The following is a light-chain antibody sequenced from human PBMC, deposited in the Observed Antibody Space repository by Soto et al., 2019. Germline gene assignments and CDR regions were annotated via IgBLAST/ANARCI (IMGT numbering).Light chain of an antibody. Sequence: PGDRVALSCRALQSVSSSYLTWYQQKPGQAPRLLIYAASTRATGIPARFSGSGSGTDFTLTISSLQPEDFATYYCQQGNSCPSITFGQGTRLENK. CDR1: QSVSSSY. CDR2: AAS. CDR3: QQGNSCPSIT. J-gene: IGKJ5*01. V-gene: IGKV3D-7*01.